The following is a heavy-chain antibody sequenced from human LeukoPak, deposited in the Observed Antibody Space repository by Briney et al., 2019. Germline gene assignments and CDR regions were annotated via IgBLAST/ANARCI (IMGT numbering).Heavy chain of an antibody. D-gene: IGHD3-9*01. CDR1: GFTLTDYY. CDR2: ISSSSSYT. J-gene: IGHJ4*02. CDR3: ARKSDYDTWAGLFDY. Sequence: GGSLRLSCAASGFTLTDYYMSWIRQAPGKGREWVSYISSSSSYTNTTDTLKGRFTLSRDNDKNSLYLQMNSMRAEDTGVYYCARKSDYDTWAGLFDYWGQGTLVTVSS. V-gene: IGHV3-11*03.